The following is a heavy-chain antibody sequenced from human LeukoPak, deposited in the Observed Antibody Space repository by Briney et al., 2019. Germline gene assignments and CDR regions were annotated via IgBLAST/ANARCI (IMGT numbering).Heavy chain of an antibody. CDR3: ARSIGMAVDY. D-gene: IGHD6-13*01. Sequence: PGGSLRLSCAASVFTVSSNYMSWLRQAPGKGLEWVSVIYSGGSTYYADSVKGRFTISRDDSKNTLYLQMNSLRAEDTAVYYCARSIGMAVDYWGQGTLVTVSS. CDR2: IYSGGST. V-gene: IGHV3-66*01. J-gene: IGHJ4*02. CDR1: VFTVSSNY.